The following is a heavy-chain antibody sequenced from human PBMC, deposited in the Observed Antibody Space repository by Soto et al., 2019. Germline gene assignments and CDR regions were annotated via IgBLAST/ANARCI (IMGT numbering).Heavy chain of an antibody. V-gene: IGHV1-69*13. D-gene: IGHD2-2*01. CDR1: GGTFSSYA. CDR3: ARDVWCTSCYYYYGMDV. CDR2: IIPIFGTA. J-gene: IGHJ6*02. Sequence: VKVSCKASGGTFSSYAISWVRQAPGQGLEWMGGIIPIFGTANYAQKFQGRVTITADESTSTAYMELSSLRSEDPAVYYCARDVWCTSCYYYYGMDVWGQGTTVTVSS.